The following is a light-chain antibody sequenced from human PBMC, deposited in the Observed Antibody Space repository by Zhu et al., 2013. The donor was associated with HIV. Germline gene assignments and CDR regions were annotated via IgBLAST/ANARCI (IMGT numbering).Light chain of an antibody. J-gene: IGKJ5*01. CDR3: QQRSNWPIT. CDR1: QSVTTY. Sequence: EIMLTQSPGTLSLSPGERATLSCRASQSVTTYLAWYQQKPGQAPRLLIYDASNRATGIPARFSGSGSGTDFTLTISSLEPEDFAVYYCQQRSNWPITFGQGTRLEIK. CDR2: DAS. V-gene: IGKV3-11*01.